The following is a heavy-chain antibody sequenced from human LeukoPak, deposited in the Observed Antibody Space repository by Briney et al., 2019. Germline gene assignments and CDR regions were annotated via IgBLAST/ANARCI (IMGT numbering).Heavy chain of an antibody. CDR1: GFTFSHYE. Sequence: GGSLRLSCTTSGFTFSHYEMNWVRQAPGKGLEWVSYISSSGSTRYYADSVKGRFTISRDNEKNSLHLQMNSLRAEDTAVYYCARDPFRDYDSSGYFDFWGQGTPVTVSS. CDR2: ISSSGSTR. CDR3: ARDPFRDYDSSGYFDF. V-gene: IGHV3-48*03. J-gene: IGHJ4*02. D-gene: IGHD3-22*01.